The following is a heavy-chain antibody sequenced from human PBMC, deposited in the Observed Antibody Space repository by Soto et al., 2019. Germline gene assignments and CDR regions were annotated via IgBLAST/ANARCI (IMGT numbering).Heavy chain of an antibody. J-gene: IGHJ5*02. CDR2: ISAYNGNT. D-gene: IGHD6-13*01. CDR1: GYTFTSYG. CDR3: ARTSGYSSTDTWFDP. Sequence: QVQLVQSGAEVKKPGASVKVSCKASGYTFTSYGISWVRQSPGQGLEWMGWISAYNGNTNNAQKFQGRVAVTTDTSTSTDYMERRNLRSDDTAVYYCARTSGYSSTDTWFDPWGQGTLVTVSS. V-gene: IGHV1-18*01.